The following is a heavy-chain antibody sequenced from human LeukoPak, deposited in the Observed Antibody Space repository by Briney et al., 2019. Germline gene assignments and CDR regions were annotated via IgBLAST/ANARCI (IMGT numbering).Heavy chain of an antibody. CDR2: MNPNSGNT. V-gene: IGHV1-8*03. J-gene: IGHJ4*02. D-gene: IGHD2-2*01. Sequence: ASVKVSCKASGYTSTSYDINWVRQATGQGLEWMGWMNPNSGNTGYAQKFQGRVTITRNTSISTAYMELSSLRSEDTAVYYCARGGWKYQLLHYWGQGTLVTVSS. CDR1: GYTSTSYD. CDR3: ARGGWKYQLLHY.